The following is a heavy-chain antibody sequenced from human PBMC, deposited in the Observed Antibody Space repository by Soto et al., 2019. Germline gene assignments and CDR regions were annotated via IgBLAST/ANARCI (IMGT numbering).Heavy chain of an antibody. V-gene: IGHV1-2*02. J-gene: IGHJ4*02. CDR3: AREEGTELDF. Sequence: QVRLVQSGAEVKKPGASVKVTCKPSGYTFTDAYIHWVRQAHGQGLEWLGWINPKNGGTNYAEKFQGRVTMNRDTASSTAFMHLSSINSNDPAVDYCAREEGTELDFWGQGTLVTVSS. D-gene: IGHD1-7*01. CDR2: INPKNGGT. CDR1: GYTFTDAY.